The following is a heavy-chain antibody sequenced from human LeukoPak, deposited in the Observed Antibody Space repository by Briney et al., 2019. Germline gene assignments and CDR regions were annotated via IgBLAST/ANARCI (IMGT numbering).Heavy chain of an antibody. J-gene: IGHJ4*02. Sequence: GGTLRLSCAASGFTFSSYGMSWVRQAPGKGLEWVSAISGSGGSTYYADSVKGRFTISRDNVKNLLYLQMNSLRAEDTAVYYCARVQRGIAVALDYWGQGTLATVSS. V-gene: IGHV3-23*01. D-gene: IGHD6-19*01. CDR2: ISGSGGST. CDR3: ARVQRGIAVALDY. CDR1: GFTFSSYG.